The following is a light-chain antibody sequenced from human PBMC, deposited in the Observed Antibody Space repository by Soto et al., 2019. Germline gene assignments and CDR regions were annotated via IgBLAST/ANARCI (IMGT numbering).Light chain of an antibody. J-gene: IGKJ5*01. CDR3: QQYGSSPPIP. V-gene: IGKV3-20*01. Sequence: EIVLTQSPGTLSLSPGERATLSCRASQSVSSSYLAWYQQKPGQAPRLLIYGASSRATGIPDRFSGSGSGTDFTLTISRLEPEDFAVYYCQQYGSSPPIPFGQGTRLEL. CDR2: GAS. CDR1: QSVSSSY.